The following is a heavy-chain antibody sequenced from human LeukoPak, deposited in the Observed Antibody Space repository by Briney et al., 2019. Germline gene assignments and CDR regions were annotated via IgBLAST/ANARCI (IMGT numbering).Heavy chain of an antibody. Sequence: GRSLRLSCAASGFTFSSYAMHWVRQAPGKGLECVAVISYDGSNKYYADSMKGRFTISRDNSKNTLYLQMNSLRAEDTAMFHCARGYGVPPLPDYWGQGTLVTVSS. CDR1: GFTFSSYA. D-gene: IGHD1-14*01. CDR2: ISYDGSNK. CDR3: ARGYGVPPLPDY. V-gene: IGHV3-30*01. J-gene: IGHJ4*02.